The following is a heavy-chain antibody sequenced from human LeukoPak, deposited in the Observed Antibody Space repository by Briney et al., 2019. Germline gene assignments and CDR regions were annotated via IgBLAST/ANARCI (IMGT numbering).Heavy chain of an antibody. CDR3: ARAPADYDFWSGYYRTYYFDY. CDR2: IYYSGST. J-gene: IGHJ4*02. V-gene: IGHV4-59*01. CDR1: GGSISSYY. Sequence: SETLSLTCTVSGGSISSYYWSWIRQPPGKGLEWIGYIYYSGSTNYNPSLKSRVTISVDTSKNQFSLKLSSVTAADTAVHYCARAPADYDFWSGYYRTYYFDYWGQGTLVTVSS. D-gene: IGHD3-3*01.